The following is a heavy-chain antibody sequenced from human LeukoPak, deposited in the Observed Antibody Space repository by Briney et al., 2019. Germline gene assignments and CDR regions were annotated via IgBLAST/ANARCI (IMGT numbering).Heavy chain of an antibody. J-gene: IGHJ5*02. D-gene: IGHD4-23*01. Sequence: GGSLRLSCAASGFTVSSNYMSWVRQAPGKGLEWVSVIYIGGSTYYTDSVKGRFTISRHNSKNTLYLQMNSLRAEHTAVYYCARDHYGGNSGWFDPWGQGTLVTVSS. CDR1: GFTVSSNY. CDR2: IYIGGST. CDR3: ARDHYGGNSGWFDP. V-gene: IGHV3-53*04.